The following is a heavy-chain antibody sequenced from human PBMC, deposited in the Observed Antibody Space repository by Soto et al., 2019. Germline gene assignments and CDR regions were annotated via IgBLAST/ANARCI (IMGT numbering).Heavy chain of an antibody. CDR1: SGSISSTIYS. CDR3: ARRRQSSSDYGDYYYGMDV. D-gene: IGHD4-17*01. J-gene: IGHJ6*02. V-gene: IGHV4-39*07. CDR2: IYYSGST. Sequence: SETLSLTCTVSSGSISSTIYSWDWIRQPPGKGLEWIGYIYYSGSTNYNPSLKSRVTISVDTSKNQFSLKLSSVTAADTAVYYCARRRQSSSDYGDYYYGMDVWGQGTTVTVSS.